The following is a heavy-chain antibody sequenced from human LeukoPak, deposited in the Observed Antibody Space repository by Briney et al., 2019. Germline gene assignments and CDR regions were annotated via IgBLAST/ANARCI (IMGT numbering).Heavy chain of an antibody. CDR3: AREGYYGSGSPPSLYFDY. J-gene: IGHJ4*02. CDR1: GFTFSSYA. D-gene: IGHD3-10*01. Sequence: GGSLRLSCAASGFTFSSYAMHWVRQAPGKGLEWVAVISYDGSNKYYADSVKGRFTISRDNSKNTLYLQMNSLRAEDTAVYYCAREGYYGSGSPPSLYFDYWGQGTLVTVSS. V-gene: IGHV3-30-3*01. CDR2: ISYDGSNK.